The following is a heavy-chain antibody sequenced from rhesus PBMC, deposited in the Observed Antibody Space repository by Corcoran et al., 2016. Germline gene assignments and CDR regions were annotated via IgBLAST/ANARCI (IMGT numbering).Heavy chain of an antibody. V-gene: IGHV2-174*01. J-gene: IGHJ6*01. D-gene: IGHD3-16*01. Sequence: QVTLKESGPALVKPTQTLTLTCTFSGFSLTTSGMGVGWIRQPPGKALEWLALIYWDDDKRNKPSLNARLTIPKDTSKSQVVLTMTNMDPLATATYYVARDYFIGSYYGLDSWGQGVVVTVSS. CDR2: IYWDDDK. CDR1: GFSLTTSGMG. CDR3: ARDYFIGSYYGLDS.